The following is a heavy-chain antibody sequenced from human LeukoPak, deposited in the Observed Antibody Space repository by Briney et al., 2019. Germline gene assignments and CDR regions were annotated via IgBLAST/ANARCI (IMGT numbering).Heavy chain of an antibody. CDR3: ARITPAGRQLDY. Sequence: SGPALVKPTQTLTLTCTFSGFSLSTSGMCVSWIRQPPVKALEWLARIDRDDDKYYSTSLKTRLTISKDTSKNQVVLTMTNMDPVDTATYYCARITPAGRQLDYWGQGTLVTVSS. J-gene: IGHJ4*02. D-gene: IGHD6-13*01. CDR2: IDRDDDK. CDR1: GFSLSTSGMC. V-gene: IGHV2-70*11.